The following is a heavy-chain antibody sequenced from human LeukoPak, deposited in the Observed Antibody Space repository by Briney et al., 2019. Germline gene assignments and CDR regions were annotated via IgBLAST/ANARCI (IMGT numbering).Heavy chain of an antibody. CDR3: ARRTAVASADRAFDI. Sequence: QTGGSLRLSCAASGFTFSSYAMSWVRQAPGKGLEWVLAISGSGGSTYYADSVKGRFTISRDNSKNTLYLQMNSLRAEDTAVYYCARRTAVASADRAFDIWGQGTMVTVSS. V-gene: IGHV3-23*01. J-gene: IGHJ3*02. D-gene: IGHD6-19*01. CDR1: GFTFSSYA. CDR2: ISGSGGST.